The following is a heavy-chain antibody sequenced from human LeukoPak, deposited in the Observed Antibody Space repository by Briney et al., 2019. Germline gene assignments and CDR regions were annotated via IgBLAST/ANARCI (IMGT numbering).Heavy chain of an antibody. CDR3: ARDYYDSSGMYYFDY. CDR1: GYTFTSYG. V-gene: IGHV1-18*01. J-gene: IGHJ4*02. Sequence: GASVKVSCKASGYTFTSYGISWVRQAPGQGLEWMGWISAYNGNTNYAQKLQGRVTMTTDTSTSTAYMELRSLRSDDTAVYYSARDYYDSSGMYYFDYWGQGTLVTVSS. D-gene: IGHD3-22*01. CDR2: ISAYNGNT.